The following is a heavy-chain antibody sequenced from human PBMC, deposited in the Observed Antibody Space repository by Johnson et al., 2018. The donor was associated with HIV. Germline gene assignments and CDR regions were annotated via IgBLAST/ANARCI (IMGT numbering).Heavy chain of an antibody. D-gene: IGHD3-3*02. CDR3: ARELSHDAFDI. CDR2: VNSDGSSL. V-gene: IGHV3-9*01. J-gene: IGHJ3*02. CDR1: GFTFDDYA. Sequence: VQLVESGGGLVQPGRSLRLSCAASGFTFDDYAMYWVRQGPGKGMEWVSRVNSDGSSLSYADSVKGRFTISRDNAKNTLYLQMNSLRAEYTAAYYCARELSHDAFDIWGQGTMVTVSS.